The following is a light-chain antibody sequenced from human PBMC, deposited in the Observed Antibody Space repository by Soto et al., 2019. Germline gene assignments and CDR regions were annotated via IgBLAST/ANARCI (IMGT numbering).Light chain of an antibody. CDR1: QDISRY. Sequence: DIQMTQSPSSLSASVGDRVTITCRASQDISRYLNWYQQHPGKAPKLLIYDASDLETGVPSRFSGSGSGTDFTFTISSLQPEDIASYYCQQYENLPLTFGGGTKVEIK. CDR3: QQYENLPLT. V-gene: IGKV1-33*01. J-gene: IGKJ4*01. CDR2: DAS.